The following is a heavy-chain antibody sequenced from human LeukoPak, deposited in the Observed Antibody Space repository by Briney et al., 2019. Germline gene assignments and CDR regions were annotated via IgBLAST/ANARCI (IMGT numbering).Heavy chain of an antibody. D-gene: IGHD2-2*01. CDR1: GFTFSSYW. Sequence: GGSLRLSCAASGFTFSSYWMHWVRQAPGKGLEWVAFIRYDGSNKYYADSVKGRFTISRDNSKNTLYLQMNSLRAEDTAVYYCAKDRSPAATMYYYYYMDVWGKGTTVTISS. V-gene: IGHV3-30*02. J-gene: IGHJ6*03. CDR2: IRYDGSNK. CDR3: AKDRSPAATMYYYYYMDV.